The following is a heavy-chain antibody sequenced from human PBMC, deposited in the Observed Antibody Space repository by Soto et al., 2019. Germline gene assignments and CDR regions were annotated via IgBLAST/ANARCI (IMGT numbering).Heavy chain of an antibody. CDR2: IYYSGST. V-gene: IGHV4-61*01. D-gene: IGHD3-9*01. J-gene: IGHJ5*02. CDR3: AKSRTTGPLNWFDP. CDR1: GGSFSSGSYY. Sequence: XGTLSLTCTVSGGSFSSGSYYWSWIRQPPGKGLEWIGYIYYSGSTNYNPSLKSRVTISRDNSKNTLYLQMNSLRAEDTAVYYCAKSRTTGPLNWFDPWGQGTLVTVPS.